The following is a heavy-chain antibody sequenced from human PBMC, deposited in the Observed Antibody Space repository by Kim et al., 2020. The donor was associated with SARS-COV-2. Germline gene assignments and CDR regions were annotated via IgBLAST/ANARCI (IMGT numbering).Heavy chain of an antibody. D-gene: IGHD6-6*01. J-gene: IGHJ4*02. CDR3: ARGEALYSSSPKGFFDY. V-gene: IGHV3-53*01. CDR1: GFTVSSNY. Sequence: GGSLRLSCAASGFTVSSNYMSWVRQAPGKGLEWVSVIYSGGSTYYADSVKGRFTISRDNSKNTLYLQMNSLRAEDTAVYYCARGEALYSSSPKGFFDYWGQGTLVTVSS. CDR2: IYSGGST.